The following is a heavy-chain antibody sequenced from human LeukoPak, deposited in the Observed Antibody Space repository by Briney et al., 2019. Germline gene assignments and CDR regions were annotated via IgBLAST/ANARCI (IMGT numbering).Heavy chain of an antibody. Sequence: GGSLRLSCAASGFTFSDYYMSWIRQAPGKGLEWVSYISSSGSTIYYADSVKGRFTISRGNAKNSLYLQMNSLRAEDTAVYYCAKEIGAARPRYYFDYWGQGTLVTVSS. V-gene: IGHV3-11*04. D-gene: IGHD6-6*01. CDR3: AKEIGAARPRYYFDY. CDR2: ISSSGSTI. CDR1: GFTFSDYY. J-gene: IGHJ4*02.